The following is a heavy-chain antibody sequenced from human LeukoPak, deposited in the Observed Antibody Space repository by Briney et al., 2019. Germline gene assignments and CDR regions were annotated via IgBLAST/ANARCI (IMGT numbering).Heavy chain of an antibody. CDR1: GYTFTSYY. V-gene: IGHV1-8*02. CDR3: ARGGLITMIVVVIPNDAFDI. J-gene: IGHJ3*02. CDR2: MNPNSGNT. D-gene: IGHD3-22*01. Sequence: ASVKVSCKASGYTFTSYYMHWVRQATGQGLEWMGWMNPNSGNTGYAQKFQGRVTMTRNTSISTAYMELSSLRSEDTAVYYCARGGLITMIVVVIPNDAFDIWGQGTMVTVSS.